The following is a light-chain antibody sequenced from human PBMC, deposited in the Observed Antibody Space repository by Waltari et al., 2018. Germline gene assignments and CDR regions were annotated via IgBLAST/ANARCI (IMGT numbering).Light chain of an antibody. Sequence: QSALTQPASVSGSPGQSITISCDGTSSDIGAYNSVYWYQQHPGKAPKLVIFDVSERPSEISNRFSGSKSGTTASLTISGLHGEDEADYYCASYVSGGTSSLLFGGGTRLTVV. CDR1: SSDIGAYNS. J-gene: IGLJ2*01. CDR2: DVS. V-gene: IGLV2-14*03. CDR3: ASYVSGGTSSLL.